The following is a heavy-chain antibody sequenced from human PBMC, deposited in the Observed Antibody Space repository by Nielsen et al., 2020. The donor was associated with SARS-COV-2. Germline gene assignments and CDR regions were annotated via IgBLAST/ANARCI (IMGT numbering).Heavy chain of an antibody. CDR3: AKDRVAGAIDY. V-gene: IGHV3-30*18. D-gene: IGHD6-19*01. CDR2: ISYDGSNK. J-gene: IGHJ4*02. Sequence: GESLKISCAASGFTFSSYGMHWVRQAPGKGLEWVAVISYDGSNKYYADSVKGRFTISRDNSKSTLYLQMNSLRAEDTAVYYCAKDRVAGAIDYWGQGTLVTVSS. CDR1: GFTFSSYG.